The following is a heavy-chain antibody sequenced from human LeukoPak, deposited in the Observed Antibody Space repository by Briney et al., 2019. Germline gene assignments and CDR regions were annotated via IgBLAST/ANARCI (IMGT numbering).Heavy chain of an antibody. J-gene: IGHJ4*02. CDR2: IWYDGSNK. Sequence: PGGSLRLSCAASGFTFSSYGMHWVRQAPGKGLEWVAVIWYDGSNKYYADSVKGRFTISRDNSKDTLYLQMNSLRAEDTAVYYCAKDRGDYPPFDYWGQGTLVTVSS. CDR3: AKDRGDYPPFDY. D-gene: IGHD4-17*01. V-gene: IGHV3-33*06. CDR1: GFTFSSYG.